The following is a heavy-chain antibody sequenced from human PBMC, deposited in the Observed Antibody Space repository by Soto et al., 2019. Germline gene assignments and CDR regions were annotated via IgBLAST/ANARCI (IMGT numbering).Heavy chain of an antibody. CDR2: ISSTTNYI. J-gene: IGHJ4*02. Sequence: LRLSCAASGFTFTRYSMNWGRQAPGKGLEWVSSISSTTNYIYYGDSMKGRFTISRDNAKNSLYLEMNSLRAEDTAVYYCARESEDLTSNFDCWGQGTLVTVSS. V-gene: IGHV3-21*06. CDR1: GFTFTRYS. CDR3: ARESEDLTSNFDC.